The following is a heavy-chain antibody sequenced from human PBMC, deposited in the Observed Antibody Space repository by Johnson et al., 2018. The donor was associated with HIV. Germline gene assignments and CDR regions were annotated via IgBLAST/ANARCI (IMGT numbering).Heavy chain of an antibody. CDR2: INWNGGNT. CDR1: GFTFSRYW. V-gene: IGHV3-74*02. CDR3: TTVRGAFDI. J-gene: IGHJ3*02. D-gene: IGHD4-11*01. Sequence: VQLVESGGGLVQPGGSLILSCAASGFTFSRYWMHWVRQVSGKGLEWVSSINWNGGNTGYADSVKGRFTIPRDNSKNTLYLQINSLKTDDTAVYYCTTVRGAFDIWGQGTMVTVSS.